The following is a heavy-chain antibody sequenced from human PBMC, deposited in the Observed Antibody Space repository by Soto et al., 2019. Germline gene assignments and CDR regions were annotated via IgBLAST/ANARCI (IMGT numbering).Heavy chain of an antibody. D-gene: IGHD3-10*01. CDR1: GFTFSNAW. J-gene: IGHJ6*02. V-gene: IGHV3-15*01. Sequence: GGSLRLSCAASGFTFSNAWMSWVRQAPGKGLEWVGRIKSKTDGGTTDYAAPVKGRFTISRDDSKNTLYLQMNSLKTEDTAVYYCTTDRVGPSYYGSGSGGDYYYGMDVWGQGTTVTVSS. CDR3: TTDRVGPSYYGSGSGGDYYYGMDV. CDR2: IKSKTDGGTT.